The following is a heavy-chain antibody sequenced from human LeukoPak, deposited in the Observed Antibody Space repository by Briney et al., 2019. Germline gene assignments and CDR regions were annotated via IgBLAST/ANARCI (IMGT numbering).Heavy chain of an antibody. D-gene: IGHD2-2*01. CDR3: AKAVVVPAARSRYFDY. J-gene: IGHJ4*02. CDR2: ISGSGNST. CDR1: GFTFTSYA. V-gene: IGHV3-23*01. Sequence: GGSLRLSCAVSGFTFTSYAISWVRQAPGKGLEWVSTISGSGNSTYYADSVKGRFTLSRDKSKNTVYLQMDSLRAEDTAVYYCAKAVVVPAARSRYFDYWGQGTLVTVSS.